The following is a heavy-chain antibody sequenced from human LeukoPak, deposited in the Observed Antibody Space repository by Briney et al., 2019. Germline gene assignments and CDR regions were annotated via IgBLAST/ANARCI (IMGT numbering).Heavy chain of an antibody. CDR3: ARGLGPDAFDI. Sequence: PGGSLRLSCAASGFTFSSYSMNWVRQAPGKGLEWVSPISSSSSYIYYADSVKDRFTISRDNAKNSLYLQMNSLRAEDTAVYYCARGLGPDAFDIWGQGTMVTVSS. CDR2: ISSSSSYI. CDR1: GFTFSSYS. J-gene: IGHJ3*02. V-gene: IGHV3-21*01.